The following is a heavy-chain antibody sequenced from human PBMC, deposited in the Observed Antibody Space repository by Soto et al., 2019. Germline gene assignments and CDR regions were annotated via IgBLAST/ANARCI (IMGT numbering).Heavy chain of an antibody. CDR3: ARNNVQLSPGRYGMDV. CDR1: GYTFTNYA. J-gene: IGHJ6*02. Sequence: AASVKVSCKASGYTFTNYAIHWVRQAPGQTFEWMGWISGGNGNTKYSQNFQGRLSITSDTSASTVYMELSSVRSEDTAVYYCARNNVQLSPGRYGMDVWGQGTSVTV. V-gene: IGHV1-3*01. D-gene: IGHD3-10*01. CDR2: ISGGNGNT.